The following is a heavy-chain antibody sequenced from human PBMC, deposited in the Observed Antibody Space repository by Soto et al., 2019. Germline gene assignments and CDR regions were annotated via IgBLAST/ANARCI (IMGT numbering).Heavy chain of an antibody. CDR1: GGSFSNYY. D-gene: IGHD3-16*01. J-gene: IGHJ5*02. V-gene: IGHV4-59*03. CDR3: ASGGNWFDP. Sequence: PSETLSLTCNVSGGSFSNYYWTWIRQSPEKGLEWIAYMYYNGNINYNPSLKSRVTISIDTSKNQFSLTLKSVTAADTAVYYCASGGNWFDPWGQGIQVTVSS. CDR2: MYYNGNI.